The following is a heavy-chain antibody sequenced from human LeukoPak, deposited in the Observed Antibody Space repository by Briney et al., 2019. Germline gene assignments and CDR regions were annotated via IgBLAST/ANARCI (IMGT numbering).Heavy chain of an antibody. J-gene: IGHJ6*02. CDR1: GFTFSSYW. CDR2: INSDGSST. Sequence: PGGSLRLSCAASGFTFSSYWMHWVRQAPGKGLVWVSRINSDGSSTSYADSVKGRFTISRDNAKNTLYLQMNSLRAEDTAVYYCAREVAAATYYYYYYGMDVWGQGTTVTVSS. CDR3: AREVAAATYYYYYYGMDV. D-gene: IGHD2-2*01. V-gene: IGHV3-74*01.